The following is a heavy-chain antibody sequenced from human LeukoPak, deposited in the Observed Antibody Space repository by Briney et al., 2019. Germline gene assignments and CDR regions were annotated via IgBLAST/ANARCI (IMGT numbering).Heavy chain of an antibody. Sequence: PGGSLRLSCAASGFTFSTYAMIWVRQAPGKGLEWVSGISGSGGGGSTYYADSVKGRFIISRDNSKNTLYLQMNSLRAEDTAVYFCAKAFHWGSTTPRAFDIWGQGTMVSVSS. J-gene: IGHJ3*02. CDR2: ISGSGGGGST. D-gene: IGHD2-2*01. CDR1: GFTFSTYA. CDR3: AKAFHWGSTTPRAFDI. V-gene: IGHV3-23*01.